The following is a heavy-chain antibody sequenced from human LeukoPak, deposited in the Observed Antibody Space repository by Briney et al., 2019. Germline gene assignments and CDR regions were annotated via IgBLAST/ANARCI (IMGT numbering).Heavy chain of an antibody. Sequence: PGRSLRLSCAVSGFTFSSYGMHWVRQAPGKGLEWVAVIWYDGSNKYYADSVKGRFTISRDNSKNTLYLQMNSLRADDTAVYYCAKDLSLGAIDYWGQGTLVTVSS. CDR3: AKDLSLGAIDY. CDR1: GFTFSSYG. D-gene: IGHD1-26*01. J-gene: IGHJ4*02. CDR2: IWYDGSNK. V-gene: IGHV3-33*06.